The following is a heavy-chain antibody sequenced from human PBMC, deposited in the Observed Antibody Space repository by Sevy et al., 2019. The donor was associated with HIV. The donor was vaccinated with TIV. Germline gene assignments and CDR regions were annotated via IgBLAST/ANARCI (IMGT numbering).Heavy chain of an antibody. J-gene: IGHJ6*02. CDR2: INPKRGGA. CDR3: AREEIGYGMDV. CDR1: EYTFIDYY. V-gene: IGHV1-2*02. Sequence: ASVKVSCKATEYTFIDYYIHWVRQAPGQGLEWMGWINPKRGGANYAQSFQGRVTMTRDTSLNTIYMQLTSLRGDDTAVYYCAREEIGYGMDVWGQGLRSPSP.